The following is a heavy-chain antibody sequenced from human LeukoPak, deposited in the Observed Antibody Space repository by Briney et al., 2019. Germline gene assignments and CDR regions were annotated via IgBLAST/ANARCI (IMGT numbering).Heavy chain of an antibody. Sequence: GASVKVSCKASRNIFTGYFIHWVRQAPGQGLEWMGWINPKNGGTNPAEKFQGRVTMTRGTSLSTAFMGLTGLTSDDTAVYFCAREPPYTGHCDITTCDVSRFDLWGQGTLVTVSS. CDR1: RNIFTGYF. CDR2: INPKNGGT. V-gene: IGHV1-2*02. D-gene: IGHD2-2*01. J-gene: IGHJ4*02. CDR3: AREPPYTGHCDITTCDVSRFDL.